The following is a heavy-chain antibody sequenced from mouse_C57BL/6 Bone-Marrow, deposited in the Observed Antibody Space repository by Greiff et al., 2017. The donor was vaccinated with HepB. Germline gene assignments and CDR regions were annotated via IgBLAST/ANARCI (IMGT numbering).Heavy chain of an antibody. V-gene: IGHV2-4*01. J-gene: IGHJ2*01. CDR2: IWSGGST. CDR3: AKNGYGDYDGYYFDY. D-gene: IGHD2-4*01. Sequence: QVQLKESGPGLVQPSQSLSITCTVSGFSLTSYGVHWVRQPPGKGLEWLGVIWSGGSTDYNAAFISRLSISKDNSKSQVFFKMNSLQADDTAIYYCAKNGYGDYDGYYFDYWGQGTTLTVSS. CDR1: GFSLTSYG.